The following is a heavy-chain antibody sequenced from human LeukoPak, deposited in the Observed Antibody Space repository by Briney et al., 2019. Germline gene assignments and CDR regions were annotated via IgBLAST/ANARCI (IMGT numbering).Heavy chain of an antibody. Sequence: GGPLRLSCAASGFSFRSHWMSWVRQAPGKGLEWVSAISGSGGSTYYADSVKGRFTISRDNSKNTLYLQMDSLRAEDTAVYYCGSYYSDTPYYFDYWGQGTLVTVSS. D-gene: IGHD1-26*01. CDR2: ISGSGGST. J-gene: IGHJ4*02. CDR1: GFSFRSHW. V-gene: IGHV3-23*01. CDR3: GSYYSDTPYYFDY.